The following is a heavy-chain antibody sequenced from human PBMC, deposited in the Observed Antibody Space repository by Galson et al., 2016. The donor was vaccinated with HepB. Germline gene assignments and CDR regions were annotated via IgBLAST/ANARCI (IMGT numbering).Heavy chain of an antibody. D-gene: IGHD4-17*01. CDR2: ISYDGSNK. CDR3: ARGPLTVNTYCCWFDP. V-gene: IGHV3-30-3*01. Sequence: SLRLSCAASGITFSSYAMHWVRQAPGKGLEWMAVISYDGSNKYYAGSVKGRFTISRDNSKNTLYLQMNSLRAEDTAVYYCARGPLTVNTYCCWFDPWGQGTLVTVSS. J-gene: IGHJ5*02. CDR1: GITFSSYA.